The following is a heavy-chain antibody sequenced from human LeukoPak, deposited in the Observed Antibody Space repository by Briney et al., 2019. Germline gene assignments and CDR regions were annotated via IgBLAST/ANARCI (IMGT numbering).Heavy chain of an antibody. Sequence: PSETLSLTCTVSGGTISSSSYYWGWIRQPPGKGLEWIGSIYYSGSTYYNPSLKSRVTISVDTSKNQFSLKLSSVTAADTAVYYCARAITEMAGGGSYTDYWGQGTLVTVSS. CDR2: IYYSGST. D-gene: IGHD5-24*01. V-gene: IGHV4-39*07. CDR3: ARAITEMAGGGSYTDY. J-gene: IGHJ4*02. CDR1: GGTISSSSYY.